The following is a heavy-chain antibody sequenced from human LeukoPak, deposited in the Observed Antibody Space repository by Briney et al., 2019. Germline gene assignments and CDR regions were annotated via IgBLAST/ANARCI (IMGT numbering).Heavy chain of an antibody. Sequence: GGSLRLSCAASGFTFGTYAMHWVRQAPGKGLEWVAMISYHGRKKSYADSVKGRLSISRDNAGNTLYLQMNSLRHDDTAVYYCARVASLSVTHYYYYGMDVWGKGTTVTVSS. D-gene: IGHD4-17*01. CDR3: ARVASLSVTHYYYYGMDV. J-gene: IGHJ6*04. CDR2: ISYHGRKK. CDR1: GFTFGTYA. V-gene: IGHV3-30*04.